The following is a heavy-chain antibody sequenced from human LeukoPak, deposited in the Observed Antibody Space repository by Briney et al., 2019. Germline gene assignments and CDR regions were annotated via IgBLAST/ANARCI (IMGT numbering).Heavy chain of an antibody. V-gene: IGHV3-11*01. CDR1: GFTFSDYY. J-gene: IGHJ4*02. D-gene: IGHD1-26*01. CDR2: ISGSGSTK. CDR3: TTVTPWELLRD. Sequence: PGGSLRLSCAASGFTFSDYYMSWIRQAPGKGLKWVSYISGSGSTKYHADSVKGRFTISRDNAKNSLYLQMNSLKTEDAAVYYCTTVTPWELLRDWGQGTLVTVSS.